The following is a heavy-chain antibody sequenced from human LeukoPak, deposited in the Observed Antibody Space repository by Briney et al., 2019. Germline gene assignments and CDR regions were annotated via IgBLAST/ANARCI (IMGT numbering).Heavy chain of an antibody. CDR3: AREFSGTSIAARVFDS. J-gene: IGHJ4*02. CDR1: GGSITSYY. Sequence: PSETLSLTCTVSGGSITSYYWTYIRQPAGKGLEWIGRIHTSGSTNYNPSLKSRVTMSVDTSKNQFSLNLSSVTAADTAMYYCAREFSGTSIAARVFDSWGQGTLVTVS. CDR2: IHTSGST. V-gene: IGHV4-4*07. D-gene: IGHD6-6*01.